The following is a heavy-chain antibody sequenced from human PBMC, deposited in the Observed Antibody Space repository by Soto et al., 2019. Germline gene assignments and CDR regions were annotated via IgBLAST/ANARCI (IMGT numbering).Heavy chain of an antibody. CDR3: ARGFSTHWETFYYYYGMDV. Sequence: XSVQVSCKASAYTFTTFGITWVRQAPGQGLEWMGWISAYNGNTNYAQKLQGRVTMTTDTSTSTAYMELRSLRSDDTAVYYCARGFSTHWETFYYYYGMDVWGQGTTVNV. V-gene: IGHV1-18*01. CDR1: AYTFTTFG. D-gene: IGHD2-2*01. J-gene: IGHJ6*02. CDR2: ISAYNGNT.